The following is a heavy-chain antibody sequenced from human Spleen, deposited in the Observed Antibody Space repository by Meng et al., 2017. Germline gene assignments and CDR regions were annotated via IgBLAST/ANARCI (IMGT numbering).Heavy chain of an antibody. CDR1: GFSLITDEVG. D-gene: IGHD1-26*01. Sequence: SGPTLVKPTQTLTLTCTFSGFSLITDEVGVGWIRQPPGKALEWLALIYWDDDKRYSPSLKSRLTIAKDTSKNQVLLTMTNMDPVDTATYYCAHTLLGPFDIWGQGTKVTVSS. V-gene: IGHV2-5*02. CDR3: AHTLLGPFDI. CDR2: IYWDDDK. J-gene: IGHJ3*02.